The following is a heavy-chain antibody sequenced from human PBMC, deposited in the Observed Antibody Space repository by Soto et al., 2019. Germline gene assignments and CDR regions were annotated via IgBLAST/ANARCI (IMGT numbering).Heavy chain of an antibody. V-gene: IGHV1-3*01. CDR2: ITAGNGNT. Sequence: PSVKASCKAFGYTFTNYAMHWEHQAPGQSLEWMGWITAGNGNTKYSQKFQARVTITRDTSSSTAYMYLSSMRSDDTAVYYCARDPDTITMIEVGLLLGMDVWGHGTRVTVSS. J-gene: IGHJ6*02. CDR3: ARDPDTITMIEVGLLLGMDV. D-gene: IGHD3-22*01. CDR1: GYTFTNYA.